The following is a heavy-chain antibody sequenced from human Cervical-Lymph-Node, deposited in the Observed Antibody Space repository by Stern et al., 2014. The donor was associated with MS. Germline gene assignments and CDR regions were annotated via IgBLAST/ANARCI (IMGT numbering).Heavy chain of an antibody. CDR2: IYQDGST. V-gene: IGHV4-4*08. CDR1: GGSISNYY. CDR3: AREVDCSGGTCFSTSWGEP. J-gene: IGHJ1*01. Sequence: QVQLQESGPGLVKPSETLSLTCTVSGGSISNYYWIWIRQPPGKGLEWIGYIYQDGSTKYNPSLKSRVTISLHTSKKEFSLRLTSVTAEDTAVYYCAREVDCSGGTCFSTSWGEPWGQGTLVTVSS. D-gene: IGHD2-15*01.